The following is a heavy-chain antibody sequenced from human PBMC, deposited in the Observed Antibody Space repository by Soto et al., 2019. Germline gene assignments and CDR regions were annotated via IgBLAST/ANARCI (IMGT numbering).Heavy chain of an antibody. V-gene: IGHV1-18*01. CDR2: INTYNGNT. Sequence: QVQLVQCGAEVKNPGASVKVSCKASGYTFTRYGIGWARQAPGQGLEWMGWINTYNGNTNYAQNVQGRVTLTTDTSTSTAYMELRSLRSNDTAIYYCAMVDVYVTPSPQDVW. J-gene: IGHJ6*01. CDR1: GYTFTRYG. CDR3: AMVDVYVTPSPQDV. D-gene: IGHD3-16*01.